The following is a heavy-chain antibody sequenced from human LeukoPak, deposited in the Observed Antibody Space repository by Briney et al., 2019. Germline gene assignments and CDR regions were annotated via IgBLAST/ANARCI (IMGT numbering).Heavy chain of an antibody. CDR1: GASISGSGYY. J-gene: IGHJ4*02. V-gene: IGHV4-61*02. D-gene: IGHD6-13*01. Sequence: SETLSLTCAVSGASISGSGYYWSWIRQPAGKGLEWIGRIYTSGSTNYNPSLKSRVTISVDTSKNQFSLKLSSVTAADTAVYYCARYSSSSFDYWGQGTLVTVSS. CDR3: ARYSSSSFDY. CDR2: IYTSGST.